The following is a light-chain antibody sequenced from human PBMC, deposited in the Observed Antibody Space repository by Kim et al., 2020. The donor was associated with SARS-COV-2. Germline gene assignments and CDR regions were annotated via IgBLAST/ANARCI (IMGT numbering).Light chain of an antibody. CDR2: DAS. J-gene: IGKJ4*01. CDR3: QQRSTWPLT. CDR1: QSVGTH. V-gene: IGKV3-11*01. Sequence: LSPGEGATLSCRASQSVGTHLAWYQQKPGQAPRLLIYDASNRATGIPARLSGSGSGADFTLTISSLEPEDFAVYYCQQRSTWPLTFGGGTKVDIK.